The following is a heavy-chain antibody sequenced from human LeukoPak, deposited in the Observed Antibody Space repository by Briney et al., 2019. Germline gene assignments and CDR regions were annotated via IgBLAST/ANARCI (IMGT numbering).Heavy chain of an antibody. CDR1: GFTLSNYD. CDR3: ARADCSSSTCYLRRSWFDP. D-gene: IGHD2-2*01. V-gene: IGHV3-21*01. J-gene: IGHJ5*02. CDR2: ISTSSRYI. Sequence: GGSLRLFCAASGFTLSNYDMNWVRQAPGKGLVWVSSISTSSRYIYYKDSVRGRFTISRDDAKNSLYLEMNSLRAEDTAVYYCARADCSSSTCYLRRSWFDPWGQGTLVTVSS.